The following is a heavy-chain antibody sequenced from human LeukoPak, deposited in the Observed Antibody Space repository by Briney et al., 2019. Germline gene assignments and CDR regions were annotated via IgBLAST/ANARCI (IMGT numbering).Heavy chain of an antibody. CDR2: IIPLFGPP. J-gene: IGHJ3*01. Sequence: ASVKVSCETSGGTFSSFAINWVRPAPGQGLEWMGGIIPLFGPPNYAQKFQGRVTITPDASTSTVYMELISLTFEDTAFYYCARGGAFDVWGHGTLVTVSS. CDR1: GGTFSSFA. CDR3: ARGGAFDV. V-gene: IGHV1-69*01.